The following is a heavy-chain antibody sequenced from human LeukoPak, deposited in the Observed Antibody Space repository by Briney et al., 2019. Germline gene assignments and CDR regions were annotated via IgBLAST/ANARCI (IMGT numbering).Heavy chain of an antibody. CDR3: ARCEVGDLDF. CDR1: GFTFSSYG. CDR2: IHESGDT. J-gene: IGHJ4*02. D-gene: IGHD1-26*01. V-gene: IGHV4-38-2*01. Sequence: PGGSLRLSCAASGFTFSSYGMHWVRQSPGKGLEWIGTIHESGDTSFNPSLESRVAISVDTSKNQFSLKLNSVIDADTAFYYCARCEVGDLDFWGQGILVTVSS.